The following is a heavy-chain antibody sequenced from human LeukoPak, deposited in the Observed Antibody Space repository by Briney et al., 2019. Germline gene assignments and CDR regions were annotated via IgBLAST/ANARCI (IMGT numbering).Heavy chain of an antibody. Sequence: GASVKVSCKASGYTFTGYYMHWVRQAPGQGLEWMGWINPNSGGTNYAQKFQGRVTMTRDTSISTAYMELSRLRSDDTAVYYYARPLIGSGSYNYWGQGTLVTVSS. CDR2: INPNSGGT. D-gene: IGHD3-10*01. V-gene: IGHV1-2*02. CDR3: ARPLIGSGSYNY. CDR1: GYTFTGYY. J-gene: IGHJ4*02.